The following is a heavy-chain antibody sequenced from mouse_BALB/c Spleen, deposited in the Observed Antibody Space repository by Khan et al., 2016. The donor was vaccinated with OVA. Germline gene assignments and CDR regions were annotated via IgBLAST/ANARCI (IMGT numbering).Heavy chain of an antibody. V-gene: IGHV14-3*02. CDR1: GFNIKDTY. D-gene: IGHD1-3*01. J-gene: IGHJ2*01. Sequence: VQLKESGAELVKPGASVKLSCTASGFNIKDTYMHWVKQRPDQGLEWIGRIDPANGNTKYDPKFQGKATITADTSSNTAYLQLSSLTSEDTAVYYCAYNWPYYCDYWGQGTTLTVSS. CDR3: AYNWPYYCDY. CDR2: IDPANGNT.